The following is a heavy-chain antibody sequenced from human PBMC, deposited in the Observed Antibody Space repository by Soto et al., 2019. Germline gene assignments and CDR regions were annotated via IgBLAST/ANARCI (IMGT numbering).Heavy chain of an antibody. J-gene: IGHJ4*02. D-gene: IGHD4-17*01. CDR2: ISASGGST. V-gene: IGHV3-23*01. CDR1: GFTFSNYA. CDR3: AKSGSTTVANYFDY. Sequence: EVQLLESGGGLVQPGGSLRLSCATSGFTFSNYAMTWVRQAPGKGLEWVSTISASGGSTYSADSVKGRFTISRDNSKNTLYLLMNSLRAEDTAVYYCAKSGSTTVANYFDYWGQGTLVTVSS.